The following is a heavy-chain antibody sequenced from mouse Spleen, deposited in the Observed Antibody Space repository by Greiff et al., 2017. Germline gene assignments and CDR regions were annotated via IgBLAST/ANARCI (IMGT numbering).Heavy chain of an antibody. V-gene: IGHV5-6-4*01. CDR1: GFTFSSYT. D-gene: IGHD3-1*01. J-gene: IGHJ3*01. Sequence: EVMLVESGGGLVKPGGSLKLSCAASGFTFSSYTMSWVRQTPEKRLEWVATISSGGSYTYYPDSVKGRFTISRDNAKNTLYLQMSSLKSEDTAMYYCTRDSSGWASYWGQGTLVTVSA. CDR3: TRDSSGWASY. CDR2: ISSGGSYT.